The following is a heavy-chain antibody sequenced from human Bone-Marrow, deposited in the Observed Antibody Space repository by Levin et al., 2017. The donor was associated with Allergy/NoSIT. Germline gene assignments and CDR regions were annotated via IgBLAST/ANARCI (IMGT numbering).Heavy chain of an antibody. CDR3: ARDDDY. V-gene: IGHV3-53*01. CDR2: IYSGGST. CDR1: GFTVSNNY. Sequence: GESLKISCAASGFTVSNNYMSWVRQAPGKGLEWVSVIYSGGSTYYADSVKGRFTISRDNSKNTLFLQMNSLRVEDTAVYYCARDDDYWGQGTLVTVSS. J-gene: IGHJ4*02.